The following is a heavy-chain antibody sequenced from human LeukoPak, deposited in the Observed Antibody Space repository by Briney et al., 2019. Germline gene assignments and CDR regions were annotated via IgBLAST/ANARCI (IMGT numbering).Heavy chain of an antibody. Sequence: NPSETLSLTCTVSGGSISTYYWSWIRQPAGKGLEWIGRIYSSGSTNYNPSLKSRLTMSVDTSKNQFSLKLSSVTAADTAVYYCASGPYSSSGYFDYWGQGTLVTVSS. D-gene: IGHD6-6*01. CDR3: ASGPYSSSGYFDY. CDR2: IYSSGST. V-gene: IGHV4-4*07. J-gene: IGHJ4*02. CDR1: GGSISTYY.